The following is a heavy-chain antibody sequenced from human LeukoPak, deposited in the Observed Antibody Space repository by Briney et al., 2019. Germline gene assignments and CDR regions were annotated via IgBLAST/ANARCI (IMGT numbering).Heavy chain of an antibody. CDR1: GFTFSHYG. Sequence: GESLRLSCAASGFTFSHYGMIWVRQPPGRGLEFVSGISGSGSHTYYADSVKGRSTISRDNSKNIRYWQLNSLRDEDTAVYYCAKDRSSTYWGQGTLVIVSS. V-gene: IGHV3-23*01. CDR2: ISGSGSHT. CDR3: AKDRSSTY. D-gene: IGHD2/OR15-2a*01. J-gene: IGHJ4*02.